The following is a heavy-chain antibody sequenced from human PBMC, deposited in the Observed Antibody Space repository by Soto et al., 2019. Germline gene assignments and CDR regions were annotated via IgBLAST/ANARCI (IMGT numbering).Heavy chain of an antibody. Sequence: QVQLQASGPGLVKPSGTLSLTCAVSGGSISSSNWWSWVRQPPGKGLEWIGEIYPSGSTNYTPSLKSRVTISVDKSKNQFSLKLSSVTAADTAVYYCAKVVGGYYYAIDVWGQGTTVTVSS. J-gene: IGHJ6*02. CDR2: IYPSGST. D-gene: IGHD2-2*01. CDR1: GGSISSSNW. V-gene: IGHV4-4*02. CDR3: AKVVGGYYYAIDV.